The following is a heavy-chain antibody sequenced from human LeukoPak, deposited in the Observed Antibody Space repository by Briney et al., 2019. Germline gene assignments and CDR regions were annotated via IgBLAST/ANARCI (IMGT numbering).Heavy chain of an antibody. Sequence: GGSLRHSCAASGFTFSSYAMSWVRQAPGKGLEWVSAISGSGGSTYYADSVKGRFTISRDNSKNTLYLQMNSLRAEDTAVYYCAKDGRKPTYYYYGMDVWGQGTTVTVSS. D-gene: IGHD1-26*01. V-gene: IGHV3-23*01. CDR2: ISGSGGST. CDR1: GFTFSSYA. CDR3: AKDGRKPTYYYYGMDV. J-gene: IGHJ6*02.